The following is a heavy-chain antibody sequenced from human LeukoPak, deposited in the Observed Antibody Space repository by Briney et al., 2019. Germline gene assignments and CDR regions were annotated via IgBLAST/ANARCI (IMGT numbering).Heavy chain of an antibody. CDR1: GFIFDDYT. D-gene: IGHD2/OR15-2a*01. J-gene: IGHJ4*02. CDR2: ITWDGETT. Sequence: GGSLRLSCATSGFIFDDYTMHWVRQVPGKGLEWVSLITWDGETTHYADSVRGRFTISRDNSKNSLYLQMNSLRTEDTAVYYCAKVFYSDSYFDSWGQGTLVIVSS. V-gene: IGHV3-43*01. CDR3: AKVFYSDSYFDS.